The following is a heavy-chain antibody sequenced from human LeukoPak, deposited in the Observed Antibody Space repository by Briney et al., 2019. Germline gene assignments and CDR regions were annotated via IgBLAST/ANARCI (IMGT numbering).Heavy chain of an antibody. V-gene: IGHV3-7*03. CDR3: ARGGGLDV. CDR2: INHNGNVN. Sequence: GGSLRLSCAAPGFTFSSYWMNWARQAPGKGLEWVASINHNGNVNYYVDSVKGRFTISRDNAKNSLYLQMSNLRAEDTAVYFCARGGGLDVWGQGATVTVSS. D-gene: IGHD3-16*01. CDR1: GFTFSSYW. J-gene: IGHJ6*02.